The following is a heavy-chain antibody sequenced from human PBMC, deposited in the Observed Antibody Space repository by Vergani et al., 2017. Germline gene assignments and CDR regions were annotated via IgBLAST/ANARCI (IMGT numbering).Heavy chain of an antibody. Sequence: QVQLVQSGAEVKKPGASVKVSCKASGYTFTGYYMHWVRQAPGQGLEWMGWINPNSGGTNYAQKFKGRVTMTKDTSISTAYMELSRLRSDDTAVYYCARERLGVGTNWFDPWGQGTLVTVSS. J-gene: IGHJ5*02. D-gene: IGHD4-23*01. CDR3: ARERLGVGTNWFDP. CDR1: GYTFTGYY. CDR2: INPNSGGT. V-gene: IGHV1-2*02.